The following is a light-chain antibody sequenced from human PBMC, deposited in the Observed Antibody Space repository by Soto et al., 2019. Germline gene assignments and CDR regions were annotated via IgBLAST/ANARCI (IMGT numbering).Light chain of an antibody. CDR2: AAS. Sequence: DLQMTQSPSSLSASVGDRVTITCRASQTITSYLNWYQRKPGKGPKLLIYAASSLQSGVPSRFSGSGSETDFTLTISSLQPEDFATYYCQQYNSYPTWTFGQGTKVEIK. J-gene: IGKJ1*01. CDR3: QQYNSYPTWT. CDR1: QTITSY. V-gene: IGKV1-39*01.